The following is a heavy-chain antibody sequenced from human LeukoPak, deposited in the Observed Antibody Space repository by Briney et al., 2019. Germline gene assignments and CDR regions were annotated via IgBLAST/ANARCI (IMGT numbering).Heavy chain of an antibody. J-gene: IGHJ4*02. Sequence: GGSLRLSCAASGFTFSSYAMSWVRQAPGKGLGWVSAISGSGDSTYYADSVKGRFTISRDNSKNTLYLQMNSLRAEDTAVYYCAKDLGHVFWSYDSSGYYVFDYWGQGTLVTVSS. V-gene: IGHV3-23*01. D-gene: IGHD3-22*01. CDR2: ISGSGDST. CDR3: AKDLGHVFWSYDSSGYYVFDY. CDR1: GFTFSSYA.